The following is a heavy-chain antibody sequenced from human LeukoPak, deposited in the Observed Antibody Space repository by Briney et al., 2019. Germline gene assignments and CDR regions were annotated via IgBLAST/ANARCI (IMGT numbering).Heavy chain of an antibody. CDR2: IVGAGDRI. CDR3: ARELDLPGMAGLDAFDV. D-gene: IGHD6-13*01. CDR1: GLTLGNYA. Sequence: GGSLRLSCAASGLTLGNYAVSWGRQALGKGLEWVAGIVGAGDRIFYSDSVKGRFTISRDNSKNTVYLQMNSLRVEDTAVYYCARELDLPGMAGLDAFDVWGQGTMVTVSS. J-gene: IGHJ3*01. V-gene: IGHV3-23*01.